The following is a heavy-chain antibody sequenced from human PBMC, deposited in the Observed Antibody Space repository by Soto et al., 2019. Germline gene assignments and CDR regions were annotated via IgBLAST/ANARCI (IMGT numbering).Heavy chain of an antibody. CDR2: ISDGGTTI. CDR1: GFIFSDYE. D-gene: IGHD2-8*02. CDR3: VKEYCTGGTCFDAFDL. V-gene: IGHV3-48*03. J-gene: IGHJ3*01. Sequence: EAELVESGGGLVQPGGSLTLSCAASGFIFSDYEVDWVRQAPGRGPEWISYISDGGTTIYYAASVKCRFTISRDDAKKSLYLHMNNLRVDDTAISFCVKEYCTGGTCFDAFDLWGQGTVVTVSS.